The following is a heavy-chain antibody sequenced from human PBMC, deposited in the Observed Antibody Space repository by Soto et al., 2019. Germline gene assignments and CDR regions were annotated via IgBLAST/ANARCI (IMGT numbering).Heavy chain of an antibody. CDR2: IIPIFGTA. V-gene: IGHV1-69*13. CDR1: GGTFSSYA. J-gene: IGHJ6*02. Sequence: SVKVSCKASGGTFSSYAISWVRQAPGQGLEWMGGIIPIFGTANYAQKFQGRVTITADESTSTAYMELSSLRSEDTAVYYCARAIAAAGTDYYYGMDVWGQGTTVTVS. CDR3: ARAIAAAGTDYYYGMDV. D-gene: IGHD6-13*01.